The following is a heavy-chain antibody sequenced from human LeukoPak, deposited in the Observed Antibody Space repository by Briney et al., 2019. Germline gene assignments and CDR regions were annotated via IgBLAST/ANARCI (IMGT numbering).Heavy chain of an antibody. V-gene: IGHV4-4*07. CDR2: YHTSGST. CDR3: ARGVRGQQLVYFYYYYMDV. CDR1: GCSISSYY. J-gene: IGHJ6*03. D-gene: IGHD6-13*01. Sequence: SETLSLTCTVSGCSISSYYWSWIRQPAGKGLEWIGRYHTSGSTNYNPSLKSRVTMSADTSKNQFSLQLSSVTAADTAVYYCARGVRGQQLVYFYYYYMDVWGKGTTVTVSS.